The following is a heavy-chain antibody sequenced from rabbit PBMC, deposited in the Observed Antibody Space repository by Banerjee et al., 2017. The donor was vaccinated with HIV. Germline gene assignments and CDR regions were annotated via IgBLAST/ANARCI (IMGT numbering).Heavy chain of an antibody. J-gene: IGHJ4*01. CDR1: GFSFSDKAV. V-gene: IGHV1S45*01. CDR2: INAVTGRA. CDR3: ARDLGGVIGWNFGW. D-gene: IGHD4-1*01. Sequence: QERLVETGGGLVQPEGALKLSCTASGFSFSDKAVMCWVRQAPGKGLEWIACINAVTGRAVYASWAKGRFTFSKPSSTTVTLQMTSVTAADTVTFFCARDLGGVIGWNFGWWGPGSLVTVS.